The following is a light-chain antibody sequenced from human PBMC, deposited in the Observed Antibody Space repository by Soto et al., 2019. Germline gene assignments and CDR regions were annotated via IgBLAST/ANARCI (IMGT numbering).Light chain of an antibody. J-gene: IGKJ4*01. CDR1: QSISTW. Sequence: DIQMTQSPSTLSASVGDRVTITCRASQSISTWLAWYQQKAGKAPKLLIYKASSLEGGVPSRFSGSGSGTEFNITISSLQPDDFATYYCQQYNTSPRTFGGGTTVDIK. CDR3: QQYNTSPRT. CDR2: KAS. V-gene: IGKV1-5*03.